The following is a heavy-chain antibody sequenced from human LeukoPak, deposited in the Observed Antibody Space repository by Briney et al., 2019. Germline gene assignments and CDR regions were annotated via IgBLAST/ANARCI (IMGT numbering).Heavy chain of an antibody. CDR2: IIPIFGTA. CDR1: GGTLSSYA. V-gene: IGHV1-69*05. J-gene: IGHJ4*02. Sequence: SVKVSCKASGGTLSSYAISWVRQAPGQGLEWMGRIIPIFGTANYAQKFQGRVTITTDESTSTAYMELSSLRSEDTAVYYCASCRYYYDSSGYCPFDYWGQGTLVTVSS. D-gene: IGHD3-22*01. CDR3: ASCRYYYDSSGYCPFDY.